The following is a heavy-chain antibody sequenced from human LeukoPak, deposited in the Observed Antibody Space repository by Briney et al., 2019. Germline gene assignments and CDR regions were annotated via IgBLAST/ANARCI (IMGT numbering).Heavy chain of an antibody. V-gene: IGHV4-59*08. CDR2: IYYSGST. J-gene: IGHJ4*02. D-gene: IGHD6-13*01. CDR1: GGSISSYY. Sequence: SETLSLTCTVSGGSISSYYWSWIRQPPGKGREWMGYIYYSGSTNYNPTLKSRVTISVDTSKNQFSLKLSSVTAADTAVYYCARRHSSSWYFDYWGQGTLVTVSS. CDR3: ARRHSSSWYFDY.